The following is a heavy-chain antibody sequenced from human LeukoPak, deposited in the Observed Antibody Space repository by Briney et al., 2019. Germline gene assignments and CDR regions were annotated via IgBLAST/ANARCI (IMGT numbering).Heavy chain of an antibody. CDR1: GGSISSGGYS. CDR2: IYHSGST. J-gene: IGHJ3*02. D-gene: IGHD3-22*01. Sequence: SETLSPTCAVSGGSISSGGYSWSWIRQPPGKGLEWIGYIYHSGSTYYNPSLKSRVTISVDRSKNQFSLKLSSVTAADTAVYYCAREAVYEEDDAFDIWGQGTMVTVSS. CDR3: AREAVYEEDDAFDI. V-gene: IGHV4-30-2*01.